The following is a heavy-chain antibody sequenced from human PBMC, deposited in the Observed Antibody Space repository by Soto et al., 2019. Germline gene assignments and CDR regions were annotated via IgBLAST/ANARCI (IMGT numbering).Heavy chain of an antibody. D-gene: IGHD5-18*01. V-gene: IGHV3-23*01. CDR3: AKGGIQLWSYFDY. J-gene: IGHJ4*02. CDR2: ISGSGGST. CDR1: GFTFSSYA. Sequence: EVQLLESGGGLVQPGGSLRLSCAASGFTFSSYAMSWVRQAPGKGLEWVSAISGSGGSTYYADSVKGRFTISRDNSKNTLYLEMNSMRAEDRAVYYSAKGGIQLWSYFDYWGQGTLVTVSS.